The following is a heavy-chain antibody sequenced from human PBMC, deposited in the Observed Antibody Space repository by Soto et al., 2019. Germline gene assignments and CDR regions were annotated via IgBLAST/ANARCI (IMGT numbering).Heavy chain of an antibody. J-gene: IGHJ4*02. CDR3: ASVTFGGVVLAH. V-gene: IGHV4-59*01. CDR2: IYFNGNT. D-gene: IGHD3-16*01. CDR1: AASFSKYY. Sequence: SETLSLTCTVSAASFSKYYWSWIRQPPGKGLEWIGYIYFNGNTNYNPSLKRRVTISIDTSKKQISLNLTSVTDADTAVYYCASVTFGGVVLAHWGQGTLVTAPQ.